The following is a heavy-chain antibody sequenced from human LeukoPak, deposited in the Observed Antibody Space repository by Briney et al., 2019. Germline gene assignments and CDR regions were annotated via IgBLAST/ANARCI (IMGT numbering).Heavy chain of an antibody. Sequence: ASVKVSCKASGYTFTGYYIHWVRQAPGQGLEWMGWINPNSGGTNFAQNFQGRVTMTRDTSISTAYMDLSRLRSDDTAVYYCAKDVGAYPPGAHHYWGQGTLVTVSS. J-gene: IGHJ4*02. CDR3: AKDVGAYPPGAHHY. D-gene: IGHD3-10*01. CDR2: INPNSGGT. CDR1: GYTFTGYY. V-gene: IGHV1-2*02.